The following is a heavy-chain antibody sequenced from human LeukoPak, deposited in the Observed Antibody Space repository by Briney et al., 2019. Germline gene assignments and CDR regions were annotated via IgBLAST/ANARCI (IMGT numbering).Heavy chain of an antibody. Sequence: NPSETLSLTCAVSGGSFSGYYWSWIRQPPGKGLEWIGYIHHSGTTNYNPSLYGRVTMSLDTSNNHFSLHLSSVTAADTAVYYCTIFKWGENWFDPWGQGTLVTVSS. J-gene: IGHJ5*02. CDR2: IHHSGTT. V-gene: IGHV4-59*01. CDR3: TIFKWGENWFDP. CDR1: GGSFSGYY. D-gene: IGHD7-27*01.